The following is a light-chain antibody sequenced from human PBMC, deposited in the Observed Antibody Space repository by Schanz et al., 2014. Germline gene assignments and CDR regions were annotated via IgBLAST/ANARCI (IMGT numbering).Light chain of an antibody. J-gene: IGLJ1*01. Sequence: QSALTQPRSMSGSPGQSVTISCTGTSGDVGEYNYVSWFQQYPGKAPKLMIYDVSNRPSGVSNRFSGSKSGNTASLTISGLQTEDEADYYCCSYAGSPYVFGTGTKVTVL. CDR2: DVS. CDR1: SGDVGEYNY. CDR3: CSYAGSPYV. V-gene: IGLV2-11*01.